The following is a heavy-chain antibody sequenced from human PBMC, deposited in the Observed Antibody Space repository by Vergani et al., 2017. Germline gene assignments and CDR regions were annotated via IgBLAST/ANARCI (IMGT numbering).Heavy chain of an antibody. D-gene: IGHD3-22*01. CDR1: GFTFSDYY. CDR3: ARFRRYYESSGYYYEGRVFFDY. V-gene: IGHV3-11*04. Sequence: QVQLVESGGGLVKPGGSLRLSCAASGFTFSDYYMSWIRQAPGKGLEWVSYISSSGSTIYYADSVKGRFTISRDNAKNSLYLQMNSLRAEDTAVYYCARFRRYYESSGYYYEGRVFFDYWGQGTLVTVSS. J-gene: IGHJ4*02. CDR2: ISSSGSTI.